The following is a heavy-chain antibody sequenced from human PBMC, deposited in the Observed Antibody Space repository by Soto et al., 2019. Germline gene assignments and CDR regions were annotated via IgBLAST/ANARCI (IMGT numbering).Heavy chain of an antibody. CDR2: ISGSGGST. CDR1: GFTFSSYA. CDR3: AKDRRISVAGTWGFDY. D-gene: IGHD6-19*01. Sequence: EVQLLESGGGLVQPGGSLRLSCAASGFTFSSYAMSWVRQAPGKGLEWVSAISGSGGSTYYADSVKGRFTISRDNSKNTLYLQMNSLRAEDTAVYYCAKDRRISVAGTWGFDYWCQGTLVTVSS. J-gene: IGHJ4*02. V-gene: IGHV3-23*01.